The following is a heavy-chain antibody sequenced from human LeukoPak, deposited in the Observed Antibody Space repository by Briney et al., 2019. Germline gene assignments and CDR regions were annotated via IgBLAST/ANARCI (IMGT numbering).Heavy chain of an antibody. CDR1: GFTFSNYG. J-gene: IGHJ2*01. V-gene: IGHV3-30*03. CDR2: ISYDGSNK. Sequence: GRSLRLSCAASGFTFSNYGMHWVRQAPGKGLEWLAVISYDGSNKYYADSVKGRFTISRDNSKNTLYLQMNSLRAEDTAVYYCARAGAPYGLWGRGTLVTVSS. D-gene: IGHD4-17*01. CDR3: ARAGAPYGL.